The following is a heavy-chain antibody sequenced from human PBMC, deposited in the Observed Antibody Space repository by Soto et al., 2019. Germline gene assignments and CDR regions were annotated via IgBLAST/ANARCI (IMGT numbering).Heavy chain of an antibody. D-gene: IGHD2-21*02. CDR1: GYTFTSYA. CDR2: INAGNGNT. CDR3: ARSIVVVTALDY. Sequence: QVQLVQSGAEEKKPGASVKVSCKASGYTFTSYAMHWVRQAPGQRLEWMGWINAGNGNTKYSQKLQGRVTITRDTSASTAYMELSSLRSEDTAVDYCARSIVVVTALDYWGQGTLVTVSS. V-gene: IGHV1-3*05. J-gene: IGHJ4*02.